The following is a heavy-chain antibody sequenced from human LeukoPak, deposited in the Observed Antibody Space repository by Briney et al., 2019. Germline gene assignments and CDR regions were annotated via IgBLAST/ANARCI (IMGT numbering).Heavy chain of an antibody. CDR3: ARDSDYQSHIGYDSSGYLDY. CDR1: GYTFTSYG. J-gene: IGHJ4*02. V-gene: IGHV1-18*01. Sequence: ASVKVSCKASGYTFTSYGISWVRQAPGQGLEWMGWISAYNGNTNYAQKLQGRVTMTRDTSTSTVYMELSSLRSEDTAVYYCARDSDYQSHIGYDSSGYLDYWGQGTLVTVSS. CDR2: ISAYNGNT. D-gene: IGHD3-22*01.